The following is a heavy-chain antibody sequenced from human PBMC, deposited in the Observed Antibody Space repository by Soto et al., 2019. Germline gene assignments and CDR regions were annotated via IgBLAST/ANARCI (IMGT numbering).Heavy chain of an antibody. CDR3: ARATYYYDSSGYF. V-gene: IGHV3-21*01. CDR2: ISSSSSYI. J-gene: IGHJ4*02. Sequence: EVQLVESGGGLVKPGGSLRLSCAASGFTFSSYSMNWVRQAPGKGLEWVSSISSSSSYIYYADSVKGRFTISRDNAKNSLYLQMNSLRAEDTAVYYCARATYYYDSSGYFWGQGTLVTVSS. D-gene: IGHD3-22*01. CDR1: GFTFSSYS.